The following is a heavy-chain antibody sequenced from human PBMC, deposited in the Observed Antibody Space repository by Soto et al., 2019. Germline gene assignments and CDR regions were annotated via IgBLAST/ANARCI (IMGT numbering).Heavy chain of an antibody. CDR3: ARAETGIVGGTEPYYYYYYGMDV. J-gene: IGHJ6*02. V-gene: IGHV3-21*01. CDR2: ISSSSSYI. D-gene: IGHD1-26*01. Sequence: PWGSLSLSCAASGFTFSSYSMNWVRQAPGKGLEWVSSISSSSSYIYYADSVKGRFTISRDNAKNSLYLQMNSLRAEDTAVYYCARAETGIVGGTEPYYYYYYGMDVWGQGTTVTVSS. CDR1: GFTFSSYS.